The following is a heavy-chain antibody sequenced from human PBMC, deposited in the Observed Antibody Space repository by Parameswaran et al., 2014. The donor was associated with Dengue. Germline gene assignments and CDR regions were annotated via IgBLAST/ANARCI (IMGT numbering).Heavy chain of an antibody. V-gene: IGHV1-3*01. Sequence: WVRQAPGQRLEWMGWINAGNGNTKYSQKFQGRVTITRDTSASTAYMELSSLRSEDTAVYYCASQYSSSWYLPVDYWGQGTLVTVSS. CDR2: INAGNGNT. J-gene: IGHJ4*02. CDR3: ASQYSSSWYLPVDY. D-gene: IGHD6-13*01.